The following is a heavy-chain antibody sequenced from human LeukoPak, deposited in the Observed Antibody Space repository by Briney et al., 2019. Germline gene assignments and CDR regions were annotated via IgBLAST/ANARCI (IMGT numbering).Heavy chain of an antibody. V-gene: IGHV3-30*18. D-gene: IGHD3-10*01. Sequence: GGSLRLSCAASGFTFSSYSMNWVRQAPGKGLEWVAVISYDGSNKYYADSVKGRFTISRDNSKNTPYLQMNSLRAEDTAVYYCAKDVGFGEFSQYYFDYWGQGTLVTVSS. CDR3: AKDVGFGEFSQYYFDY. CDR1: GFTFSSYS. J-gene: IGHJ4*02. CDR2: ISYDGSNK.